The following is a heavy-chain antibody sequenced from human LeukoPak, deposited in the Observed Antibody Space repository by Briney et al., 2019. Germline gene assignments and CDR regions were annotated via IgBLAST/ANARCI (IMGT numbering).Heavy chain of an antibody. Sequence: PGGPLRLSCAASGFTFSSYAMHWVRQAPGKGLEWVAVISYDGSNKYYADSVKGRFTISRDNSKNTLYLQMNSLRAEDTAVYYCARDSPADYWGQGTLVTVSS. V-gene: IGHV3-30*01. J-gene: IGHJ4*02. CDR1: GFTFSSYA. CDR3: ARDSPADY. CDR2: ISYDGSNK.